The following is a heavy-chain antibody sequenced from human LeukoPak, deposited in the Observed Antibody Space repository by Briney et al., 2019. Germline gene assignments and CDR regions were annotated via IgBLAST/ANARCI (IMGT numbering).Heavy chain of an antibody. CDR1: GFNFTAYS. Sequence: PGESLRLCCVVSGFNFTAYSINWVRQAPGMGLEWVSSISTGTNYKYYADSVKGRFTISRDNAKNSVYLQMNSLRVGETAVYYCATGGLYSSSETWGQGTLVIVSS. CDR2: ISTGTNYK. D-gene: IGHD6-6*01. V-gene: IGHV3-21*01. CDR3: ATGGLYSSSET. J-gene: IGHJ5*02.